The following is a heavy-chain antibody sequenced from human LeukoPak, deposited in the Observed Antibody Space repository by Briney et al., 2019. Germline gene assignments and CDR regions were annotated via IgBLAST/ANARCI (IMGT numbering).Heavy chain of an antibody. CDR3: ARDRQWLH. D-gene: IGHD3-22*01. Sequence: SETLSLTCAVYGGSFSGYYWSWIRQHPGKGLEWIGYICYSGSTYYNPSLKSRVTISVDTSKNQFSLKLSSVTAADTAVYYCARDRQWLHWGQGTLVTVSS. CDR2: ICYSGST. J-gene: IGHJ4*02. CDR1: GGSFSGYY. V-gene: IGHV4-31*11.